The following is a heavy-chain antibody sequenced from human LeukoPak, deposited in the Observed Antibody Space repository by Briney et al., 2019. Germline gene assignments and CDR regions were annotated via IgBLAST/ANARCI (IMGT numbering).Heavy chain of an antibody. CDR1: GYSISSGYY. V-gene: IGHV4-38-2*01. D-gene: IGHD1-14*01. Sequence: SETLSLTCAVSGYSISSGYYWGWIRQPPGQGLEWIGSIYHSGSTYYNPSLKSRVTISVDTSKNQFSLKLSSVTAADTAVYYCARHCGNLDWFDPWGQGTLVTVSS. CDR3: ARHCGNLDWFDP. CDR2: IYHSGST. J-gene: IGHJ5*02.